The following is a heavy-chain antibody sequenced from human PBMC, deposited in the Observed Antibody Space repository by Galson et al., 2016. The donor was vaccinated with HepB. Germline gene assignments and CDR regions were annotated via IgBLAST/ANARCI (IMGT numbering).Heavy chain of an antibody. V-gene: IGHV1-46*01. Sequence: SVKVSCKASGYTFISYYMYWVRQAPGQGLEWMGIINPSGGSTSYAQKFQGRVTMTRDTSTSTAYMELSSLRSEDTAVYYCARGDYGILTGYYTRFDYWGQGTLVTVSS. J-gene: IGHJ4*02. CDR3: ARGDYGILTGYYTRFDY. CDR1: GYTFISYY. CDR2: INPSGGST. D-gene: IGHD3-9*01.